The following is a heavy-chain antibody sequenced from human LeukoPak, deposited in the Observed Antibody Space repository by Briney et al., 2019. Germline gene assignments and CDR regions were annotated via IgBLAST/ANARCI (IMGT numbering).Heavy chain of an antibody. Sequence: PPETLSLTCTVSGGSISSSSYYRGWIRQPPGKGLEWIGSIYYSGSTYYNPSLKSRVTISVDTSKNQFSLKLSSVTAADTAVYYCARGVMLFSFDYWGQGTLVTVSS. J-gene: IGHJ4*02. D-gene: IGHD2-21*01. CDR3: ARGVMLFSFDY. V-gene: IGHV4-39*01. CDR1: GGSISSSSYY. CDR2: IYYSGST.